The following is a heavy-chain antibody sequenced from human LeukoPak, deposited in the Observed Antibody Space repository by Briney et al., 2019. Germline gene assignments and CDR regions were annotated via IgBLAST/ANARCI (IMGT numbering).Heavy chain of an antibody. J-gene: IGHJ4*02. CDR2: IKQDGSEK. Sequence: GGSLRLSCAASGFTFSSYWMSWVRQAPGKGLEWVANIKQDGSEKYYVDSVKGRFTISRDNAKNSLYLQMNSLRAEDTAVYYCARDWSITMVRGVTGFDYWGQGTLVTVSS. CDR1: GFTFSSYW. D-gene: IGHD3-10*01. CDR3: ARDWSITMVRGVTGFDY. V-gene: IGHV3-7*01.